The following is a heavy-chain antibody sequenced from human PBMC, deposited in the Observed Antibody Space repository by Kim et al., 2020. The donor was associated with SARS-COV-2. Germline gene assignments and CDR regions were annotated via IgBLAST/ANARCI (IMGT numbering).Heavy chain of an antibody. CDR2: ISALVDKT. Sequence: SVKVSCEASGGTFSSYIITWVRQAPGQGLEWIGRISALVDKTDYVQKFQGRVTITADKSTSTVYMELSSLRSEDAAVYYCARSPKRREGYNLYPVVVWDYGMDVWGQGTTVTVSS. V-gene: IGHV1-69*02. CDR1: GGTFSSYI. D-gene: IGHD5-12*01. CDR3: ARSPKRREGYNLYPVVVWDYGMDV. J-gene: IGHJ6*02.